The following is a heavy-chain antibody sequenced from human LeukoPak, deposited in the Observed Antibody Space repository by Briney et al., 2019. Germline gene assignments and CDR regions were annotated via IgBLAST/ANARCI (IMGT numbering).Heavy chain of an antibody. D-gene: IGHD6-25*01. CDR2: GST. V-gene: IGHV4-30-2*04. J-gene: IGHJ4*02. Sequence: GSTYYNPSLKSRVTISVDISKNHFSLELSSATAADTAIYYCARARTTSTATSFFDYWGQGPLVAVSS. CDR3: ARARTTSTATSFFDY.